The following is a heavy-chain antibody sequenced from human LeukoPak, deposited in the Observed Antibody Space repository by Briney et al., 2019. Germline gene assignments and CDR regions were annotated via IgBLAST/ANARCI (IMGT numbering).Heavy chain of an antibody. D-gene: IGHD5-12*01. CDR3: ARVKATIPFDY. CDR1: GYTFTGYY. CDR2: IIPNSGGT. J-gene: IGHJ4*02. Sequence: ASVKASCKTSGYTFTGYYMHWVRQAPGQGLEWMGWIIPNSGGTNYAQKFQGRVTLTRDTSISTAYMELSRLTSDDTAVYYCARVKATIPFDYWGQGTLVTVSS. V-gene: IGHV1-2*02.